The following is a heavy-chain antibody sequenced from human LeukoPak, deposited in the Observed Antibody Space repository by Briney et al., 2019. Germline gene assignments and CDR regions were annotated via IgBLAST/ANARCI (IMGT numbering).Heavy chain of an antibody. CDR3: LVWKHVFDR. V-gene: IGHV3-23*01. J-gene: IGHJ5*02. Sequence: PGGSLRLSCVASGFTFSSYAMGWVRQAPGKRPEWVSSLTDSGGTTYYVDSVKGRFTISRDNSKNTLYLHMNSLRAEDTAVYYCLVWKHVFDRWGQGTLVTVSS. CDR1: GFTFSSYA. CDR2: LTDSGGTT. D-gene: IGHD5/OR15-5a*01.